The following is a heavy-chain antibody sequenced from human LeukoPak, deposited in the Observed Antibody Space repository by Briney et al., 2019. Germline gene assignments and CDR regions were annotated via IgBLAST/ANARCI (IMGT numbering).Heavy chain of an antibody. CDR1: GFTFSGYS. J-gene: IGHJ4*02. D-gene: IGHD5-18*01. Sequence: GGSLRLSCAASGFTFSGYSMNWVRQAPEKGLEWVANIKEDGSEKYYVDSVKGRFTISRDSAKNSLYLQMNSLRVEDTAVYYCARDHNYGSDYWGQGTLVTVSS. CDR3: ARDHNYGSDY. V-gene: IGHV3-7*03. CDR2: IKEDGSEK.